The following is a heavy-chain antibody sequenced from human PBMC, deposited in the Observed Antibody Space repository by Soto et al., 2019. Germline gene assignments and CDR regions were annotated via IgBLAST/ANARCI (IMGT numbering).Heavy chain of an antibody. V-gene: IGHV4-39*01. CDR3: ARLGARITIFGVDRGDAFDI. CDR2: IYYSGST. J-gene: IGHJ3*02. D-gene: IGHD3-3*01. Sequence: QLQLQESGPGLVKPSETLSLTCTVSGGSISSSSYYWGWIRQPPGKGLEWIGSIYYSGSTYYNPSLKSRVTISVDTSKNQFSLKLSSVTAADTAVYYCARLGARITIFGVDRGDAFDIWGQGTMVTVSS. CDR1: GGSISSSSYY.